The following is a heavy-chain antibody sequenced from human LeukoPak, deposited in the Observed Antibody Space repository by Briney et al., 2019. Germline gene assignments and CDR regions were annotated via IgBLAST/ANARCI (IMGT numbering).Heavy chain of an antibody. CDR1: DGSFSGYY. D-gene: IGHD3-3*01. CDR3: ARGLNDSWTGENY. Sequence: PSDTLSLTCAVYDGSFSGYYWMWIRQPPGKGLEWSGEINHSGSTNYNPSLKSRVTISLDTSKSQFSLKVRYVTASYTGVYYRARGLNDSWTGENYWGQGTLVTVSS. CDR2: INHSGST. V-gene: IGHV4-34*01. J-gene: IGHJ4*02.